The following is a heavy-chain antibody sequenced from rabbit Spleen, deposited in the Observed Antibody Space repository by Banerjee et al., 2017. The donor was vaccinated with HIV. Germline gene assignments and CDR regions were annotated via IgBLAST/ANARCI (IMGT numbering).Heavy chain of an antibody. J-gene: IGHJ4*01. D-gene: IGHD4-2*01. Sequence: QQQLEESGGGLVKPGGTLTLTCTVSGFSFSSIHWICWVRQAPGKGLEWIGYIEPIFGNTYYANWVNGRFTISSHNAQNTLYLQLSSLTAADTATYFCARDSGSNPYIDVYFNLWGPGTLVTVS. V-gene: IGHV1S43*01. CDR2: IEPIFGNT. CDR3: ARDSGSNPYIDVYFNL. CDR1: GFSFSSIHW.